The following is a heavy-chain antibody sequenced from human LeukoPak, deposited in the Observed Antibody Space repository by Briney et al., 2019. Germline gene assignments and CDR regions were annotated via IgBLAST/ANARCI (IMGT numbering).Heavy chain of an antibody. CDR2: IYTSGST. CDR3: ARQATYYDILTGYYNYYYYMDV. J-gene: IGHJ6*03. D-gene: IGHD3-9*01. CDR1: GGSIGSYY. Sequence: SETLSLTCTVSGGSIGSYYWSWIRQPPGKGLEWIGYIYTSGSTNYNPSLKSRVTISVDTSKNQFSLKLSSVTAADTAVYYCARQATYYDILTGYYNYYYYMDVWGKGTTVTVSS. V-gene: IGHV4-4*09.